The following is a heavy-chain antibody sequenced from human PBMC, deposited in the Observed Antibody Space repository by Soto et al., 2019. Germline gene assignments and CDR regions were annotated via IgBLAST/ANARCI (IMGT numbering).Heavy chain of an antibody. D-gene: IGHD4-17*01. CDR2: ISFDGNHK. Sequence: PGGSLRLSCAASGFTFKNYALHWVRQAPGKGLEWVAVISFDGNHKYFADSVKGRFTISRDYFKNTVYLQMTSLRAEDAALYFCAREDDYVDSYYYYGLDAWGQGTTVTFYS. V-gene: IGHV3-30-3*01. J-gene: IGHJ6*02. CDR3: AREDDYVDSYYYYGLDA. CDR1: GFTFKNYA.